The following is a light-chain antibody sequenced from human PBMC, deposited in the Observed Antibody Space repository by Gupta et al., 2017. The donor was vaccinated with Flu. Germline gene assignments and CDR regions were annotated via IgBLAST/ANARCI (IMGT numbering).Light chain of an antibody. V-gene: IGKV3-20*01. J-gene: IGKJ3*01. CDR2: GTT. CDR3: QQYSTSVT. Sequence: EIVLTQSPGTLSLSPGERATLSCRASQSVSSNYLAWYQQKPGQAPRLLIYGTTNRATGIPDRFSGSLSGTDFTLTSSRREPEDFAVYCGQQYSTSVTFGHGTKVDLK. CDR1: QSVSSNY.